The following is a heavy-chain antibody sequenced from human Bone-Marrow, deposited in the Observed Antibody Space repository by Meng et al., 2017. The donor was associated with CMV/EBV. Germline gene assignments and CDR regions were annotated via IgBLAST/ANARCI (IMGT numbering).Heavy chain of an antibody. J-gene: IGHJ6*02. CDR3: VLDYCSSTSCYRGNYYYGMDV. V-gene: IGHV3-30*02. CDR1: GFTFSSYG. CDR2: IRYDGSNK. Sequence: EGSLRLSCAASGFTFSSYGMHWVRQAPGKGLEWVAFIRYDGSNKYYADSVKGRFTISRDNSKNTLYLQMNSLRAEDTAVYYCVLDYCSSTSCYRGNYYYGMDVWGQGTTVTVSS. D-gene: IGHD2-2*01.